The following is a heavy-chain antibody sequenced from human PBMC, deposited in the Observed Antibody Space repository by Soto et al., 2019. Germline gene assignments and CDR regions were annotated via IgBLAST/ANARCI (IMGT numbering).Heavy chain of an antibody. CDR1: GGSVSSGSYY. CDR3: ARDNAVGWLGGYYFDY. Sequence: SETLSLTCTVSGGSVSSGSYYWSWIRQPPGKGLEWIGYIYYSGSTNYNPSLKSRVTISVDTSKNQFSLKLSSVTAADTAVYYCARDNAVGWLGGYYFDYWGQGTLVTVSS. J-gene: IGHJ4*02. CDR2: IYYSGST. V-gene: IGHV4-61*01. D-gene: IGHD6-19*01.